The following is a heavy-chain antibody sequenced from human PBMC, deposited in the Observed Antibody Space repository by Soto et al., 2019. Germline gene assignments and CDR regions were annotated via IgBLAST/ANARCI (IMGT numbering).Heavy chain of an antibody. Sequence: PGGSLRLSCASSGFTFSTYTMNWVRPAPGRGLEWVTAISGSRGTPYYAESVKGRLTLSIDNSKNKLFLQMNSLRAEDAAIYYCAKSPKVIRTSFYYWGQGSLVTVYS. CDR2: ISGSRGTP. J-gene: IGHJ4*02. CDR3: AKSPKVIRTSFYY. V-gene: IGHV3-23*01. D-gene: IGHD3-22*01. CDR1: GFTFSTYT.